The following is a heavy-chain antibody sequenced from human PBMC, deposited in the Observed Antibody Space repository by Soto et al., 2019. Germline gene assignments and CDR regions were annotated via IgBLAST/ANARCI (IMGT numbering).Heavy chain of an antibody. CDR2: ISSSSSYI. CDR1: GFTFSSYS. CDR3: ASPGAYSSSWDYFDY. Sequence: GGSLRLSCAASGFTFSSYSMNWVRQAPGKGLEWVSSISSSSSYIYYADSVKGRFTISRDNAKNSLYLQMISLRAEDTAVYYCASPGAYSSSWDYFDYWGQGTLVTVSS. J-gene: IGHJ4*02. V-gene: IGHV3-21*01. D-gene: IGHD6-13*01.